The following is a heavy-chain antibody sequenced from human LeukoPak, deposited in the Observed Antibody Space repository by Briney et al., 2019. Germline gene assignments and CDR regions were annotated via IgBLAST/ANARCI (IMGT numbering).Heavy chain of an antibody. Sequence: KTSETLSLTCTVSGGSISSYYWNWIRQPPGKGLEWIGYIYYSGSTNYNPSLKSRVTISVDTSKNQFSLKLSSVTAADTAVYYCARAAAADLFDYWGQGTLVTVSS. CDR3: ARAAAADLFDY. V-gene: IGHV4-59*01. CDR1: GGSISSYY. D-gene: IGHD6-13*01. J-gene: IGHJ4*02. CDR2: IYYSGST.